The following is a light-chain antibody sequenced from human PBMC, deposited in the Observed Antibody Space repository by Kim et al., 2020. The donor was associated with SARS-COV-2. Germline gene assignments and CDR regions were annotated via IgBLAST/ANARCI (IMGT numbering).Light chain of an antibody. J-gene: IGLJ2*01. Sequence: SYELTQPPSVSVSPGQTASITCYGDKLGSKNARWYQQKPGQSPVLVIYQDSKRPSGIPERFSGSNSGNTATLTISGTQAVDEADYYCQAWDSSTVVFGGGTQLTVL. CDR2: QDS. CDR3: QAWDSSTVV. V-gene: IGLV3-1*01. CDR1: KLGSKN.